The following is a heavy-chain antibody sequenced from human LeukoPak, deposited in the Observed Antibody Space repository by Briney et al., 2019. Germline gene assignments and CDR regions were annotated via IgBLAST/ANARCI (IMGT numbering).Heavy chain of an antibody. D-gene: IGHD3-22*01. V-gene: IGHV1-24*01. CDR3: ATYNEGNYYDSSGYYSLDY. CDR1: GYTLTELS. J-gene: IGHJ4*02. CDR2: FDPEDGET. Sequence: GASVKVSCKGSGYTLTELSMHWVRQAPGKGLGWMGGFDPEDGETIYAQEFQGRVTITDDTSTDTAYMELSSLRSEDTAVYYCATYNEGNYYDSSGYYSLDYWGQGTLVTVSS.